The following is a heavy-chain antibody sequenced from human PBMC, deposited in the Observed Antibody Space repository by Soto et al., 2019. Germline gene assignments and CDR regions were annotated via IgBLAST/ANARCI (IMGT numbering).Heavy chain of an antibody. CDR2: IYYSGDT. CDR3: AAPSGYYWVHDY. D-gene: IGHD3-22*01. Sequence: QVQLQESGPGLVKPSQTLSLTCSVSGGSISSGENYWNWIRQPPGKGLEWIGYIYYSGDTYYNPSLKSRVTISLDTSKNQFSLKLSSVNAADPAVYYCAAPSGYYWVHDYWGQGTLVTVSS. CDR1: GGSISSGENY. V-gene: IGHV4-30-4*01. J-gene: IGHJ4*02.